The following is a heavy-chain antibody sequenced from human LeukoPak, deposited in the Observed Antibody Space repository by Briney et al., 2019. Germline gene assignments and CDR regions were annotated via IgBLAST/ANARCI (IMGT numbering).Heavy chain of an antibody. CDR2: IYYSGST. CDR1: GGSVSSGSYY. CDR3: ARAPRGYSFFLDY. J-gene: IGHJ4*02. D-gene: IGHD5-18*01. V-gene: IGHV4-61*01. Sequence: SETLSLTCTVSGGSVSSGSYYWSWIRQPPGKGLEWIGYIYYSGSTNYNPSLKSRVTISVDTSENQFSLKLSSVTATDTAVYYCARAPRGYSFFLDYWGQGTLVTVSS.